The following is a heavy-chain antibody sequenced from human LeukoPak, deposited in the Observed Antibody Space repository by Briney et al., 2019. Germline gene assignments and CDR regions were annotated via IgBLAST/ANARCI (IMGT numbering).Heavy chain of an antibody. CDR2: IYYSGST. CDR1: GGSISSSSYY. V-gene: IGHV4-39*01. CDR3: ARHRAGGSGLNRFDP. J-gene: IGHJ5*02. D-gene: IGHD6-19*01. Sequence: SETLSLTCTVSGGSISSSSYYWGWIRQPPGKGLEWIGSIYYSGSTYYNPSLKSRVTISVDTSKNQFSLKLSSVTAADTAVYYCARHRAGGSGLNRFDPWGQGTLVTVSS.